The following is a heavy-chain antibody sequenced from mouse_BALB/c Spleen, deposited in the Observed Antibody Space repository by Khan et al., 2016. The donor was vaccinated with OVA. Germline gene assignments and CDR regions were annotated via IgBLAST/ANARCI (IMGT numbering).Heavy chain of an antibody. V-gene: IGHV3-2*02. CDR1: GYSITSGYG. CDR2: ISYSGST. D-gene: IGHD1-2*01. Sequence: VQLKESGPGLVKPSQSLSLTCTVTGYSITSGYGWNWIRQFPGNKLEWMGYISYSGSTNYNPSLKSRISLTRDTSKNQFFMQLNSVPTEATATYYGARTAGIKYWGQGTTGTVAA. CDR3: ARTAGIKY. J-gene: IGHJ2*01.